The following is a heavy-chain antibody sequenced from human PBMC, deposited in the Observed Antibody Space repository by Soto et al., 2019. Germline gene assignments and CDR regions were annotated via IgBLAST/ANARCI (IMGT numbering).Heavy chain of an antibody. CDR3: AREGITFFGVGDSRGAFDF. J-gene: IGHJ3*01. D-gene: IGHD3-3*01. V-gene: IGHV1-69*13. CDR2: IIPIFGTA. CDR1: GGTFSSYA. Sequence: GASVKVSCKASGGTFSSYAISWVRQAPGQGLEWMGGIIPIFGTANYAQKFQGRVTITADESTSTAYMELSSLRSEDTAVYYCAREGITFFGVGDSRGAFDFCRRGTLVIVSS.